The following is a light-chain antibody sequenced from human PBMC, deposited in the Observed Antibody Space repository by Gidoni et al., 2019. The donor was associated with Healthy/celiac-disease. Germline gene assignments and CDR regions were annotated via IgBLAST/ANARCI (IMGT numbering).Light chain of an antibody. CDR1: KLGDKY. V-gene: IGLV3-1*01. CDR2: QDS. J-gene: IGLJ1*01. Sequence: SYELTHPPSVSVSPGQTASITCSGDKLGDKYACWYQQKPGQYPVLVIYQDSKRPSGIPERFSGSTSGNTATLTISGTQAMDEADYYCPAWDSTSYVFGTGTKVTVL. CDR3: PAWDSTSYV.